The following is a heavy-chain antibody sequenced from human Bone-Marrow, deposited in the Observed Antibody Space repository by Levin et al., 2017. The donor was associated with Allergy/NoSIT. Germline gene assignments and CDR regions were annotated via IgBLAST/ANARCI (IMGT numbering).Heavy chain of an antibody. Sequence: GGSLRLSCAASGFTFSNAWMSWVRQAPGKGLEWVGRIKSKTDGGTTDYAAPVKGRFTISRDDSKNTLYLQMNSLKTEDTAVYYCTTPELPRYYDFWSGYSGWGQGTLVTVSS. V-gene: IGHV3-15*01. D-gene: IGHD3-3*01. CDR2: IKSKTDGGTT. J-gene: IGHJ4*02. CDR3: TTPELPRYYDFWSGYSG. CDR1: GFTFSNAW.